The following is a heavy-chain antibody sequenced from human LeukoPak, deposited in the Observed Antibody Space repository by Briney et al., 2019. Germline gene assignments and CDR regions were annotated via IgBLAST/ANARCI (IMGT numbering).Heavy chain of an antibody. CDR3: ATAETWLQITLDC. J-gene: IGHJ4*02. Sequence: GGSLRLSCAASGFTFSSYGMHWVRQAPGKGLEWVAFIRSDETNKYYADSVKGRFTISRDNSKNTLYLQMNSLRAEDTAVYYCATAETWLQITLDCWGQGTLVTVSS. CDR2: IRSDETNK. D-gene: IGHD5-24*01. V-gene: IGHV3-30*02. CDR1: GFTFSSYG.